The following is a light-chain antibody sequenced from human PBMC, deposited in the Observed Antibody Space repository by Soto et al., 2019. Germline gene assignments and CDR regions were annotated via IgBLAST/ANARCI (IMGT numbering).Light chain of an antibody. CDR1: RGDIGGYNY. J-gene: IGLJ1*01. CDR3: SSYTSSTTLV. V-gene: IGLV2-14*03. CDR2: DVY. Sequence: QSVLTQPASVSASPGQSITLSCTGTRGDIGGYNYVSWYQQHPGKAPKLMIYDVYHRPSGVSNRFSASKSGNTASLTISGLQAEDEADYYCSSYTSSTTLVFGTGTKLTVL.